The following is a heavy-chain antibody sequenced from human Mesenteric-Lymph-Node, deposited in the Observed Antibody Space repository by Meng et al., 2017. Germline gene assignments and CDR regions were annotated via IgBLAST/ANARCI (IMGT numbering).Heavy chain of an antibody. Sequence: GESLKISCAASGFTFSNCWMSWVRQAPGKGLECVALINTDGGGKYYVDSVKGRFSISRDNAKNSLFLQMNSLTVEDTAVYYCVREFKRGYNYGDFDYWGQGTLVTVSS. V-gene: IGHV3-7*01. CDR1: GFTFSNCW. CDR3: VREFKRGYNYGDFDY. D-gene: IGHD5-18*01. CDR2: INTDGGGK. J-gene: IGHJ4*02.